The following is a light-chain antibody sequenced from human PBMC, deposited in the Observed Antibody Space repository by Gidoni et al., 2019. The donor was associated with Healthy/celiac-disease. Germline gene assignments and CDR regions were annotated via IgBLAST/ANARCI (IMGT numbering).Light chain of an antibody. V-gene: IGKV1-39*01. J-gene: IGKJ1*01. CDR1: QSISSY. CDR2: AAS. Sequence: DIQMTQSPSSLSASVGDRVTITCGASQSISSYLNWYQQKPGKAPKLLIYAASSLQSGVPSRFSGSGSGTDFTLTISSLQPEDFATYYCQQSYSTPQWTFXXXTKVEIK. CDR3: QQSYSTPQWT.